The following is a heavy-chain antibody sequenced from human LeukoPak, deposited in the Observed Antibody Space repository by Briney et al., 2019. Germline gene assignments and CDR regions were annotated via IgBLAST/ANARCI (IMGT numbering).Heavy chain of an antibody. CDR1: GFTFSTYS. D-gene: IGHD6-13*01. J-gene: IGHJ6*03. V-gene: IGHV3-48*01. Sequence: GGSLRLSCAASGFTFSTYSINWVRQAPGKGLEWVSYISSDSSTIYYADSLKGRFTISRDNAKNSLSLLMNSLRAEDTAVYYCARAPKYSSSWYYYYYYMDVWGKGTTVTISS. CDR2: ISSDSSTI. CDR3: ARAPKYSSSWYYYYYYMDV.